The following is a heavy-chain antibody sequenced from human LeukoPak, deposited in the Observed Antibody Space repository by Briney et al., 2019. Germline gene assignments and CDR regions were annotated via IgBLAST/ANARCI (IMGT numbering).Heavy chain of an antibody. CDR2: INTKTGNP. CDR1: GYSFTTYT. CDR3: ARVFGTTIFGIVSKYGNDY. J-gene: IGHJ4*02. D-gene: IGHD3-3*01. V-gene: IGHV7-4-1*02. Sequence: ASVKVSCKASGYSFTTYTLNWVRQAPGQGLEWMGWINTKTGNPTYAQDFRGRFVLSLDTSGSTAYLQISSLKAEDTAVYYCARVFGTTIFGIVSKYGNDYWGQGTLVTVSS.